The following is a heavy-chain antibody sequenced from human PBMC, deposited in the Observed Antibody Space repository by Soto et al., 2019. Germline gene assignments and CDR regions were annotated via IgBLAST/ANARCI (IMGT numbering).Heavy chain of an antibody. CDR3: AGGVIGGRDWYFAF. D-gene: IGHD3-16*02. J-gene: IGHJ2*01. Sequence: EVQLVESGGGLVKPGGSLRLSCAASGFTFSSYSMNWVRQAPGTGLEGVSSISSGNTYIYYADSVKGRFTISRDNAKNPLYLQMHSLRAEDTAVYSCAGGVIGGRDWYFAFWGRGTLVTVSS. CDR1: GFTFSSYS. CDR2: ISSGNTYI. V-gene: IGHV3-21*01.